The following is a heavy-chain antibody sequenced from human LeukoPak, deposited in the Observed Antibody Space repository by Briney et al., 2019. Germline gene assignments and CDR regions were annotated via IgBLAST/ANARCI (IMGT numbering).Heavy chain of an antibody. V-gene: IGHV3-21*01. Sequence: GGSLRLSCAASGFTLSSYSMKWGRQARGKGVEWVSSISRSRSYIYYADSVKGGFTISRDNAKNSLYLQMNSLRAEDTAVYYCARDVGTIFGVVSTPIDYWGQGTLVTVSS. CDR1: GFTLSSYS. CDR3: ARDVGTIFGVVSTPIDY. J-gene: IGHJ4*02. CDR2: ISRSRSYI. D-gene: IGHD3-3*01.